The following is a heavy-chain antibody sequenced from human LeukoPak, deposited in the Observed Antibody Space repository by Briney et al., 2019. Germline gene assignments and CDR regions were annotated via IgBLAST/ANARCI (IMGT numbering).Heavy chain of an antibody. V-gene: IGHV4-59*01. CDR2: IYYSGST. CDR1: GGSISSYY. D-gene: IGHD1-7*01. J-gene: IGHJ6*02. CDR3: ASGLRKTGTTSSAPSYYYYGMDV. Sequence: PSETLSLTCTVSGGSISSYYWSWIRQPPGKGLEWIGYIYYSGSTNYNPSLKSRVTISVDTSKNQFSLKLSSVTAADTAVYYCASGLRKTGTTSSAPSYYYYGMDVWGQGTTVTVSS.